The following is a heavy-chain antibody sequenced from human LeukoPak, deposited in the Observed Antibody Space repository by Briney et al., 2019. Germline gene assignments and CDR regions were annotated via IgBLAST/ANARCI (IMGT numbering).Heavy chain of an antibody. CDR1: GFTFSSYA. Sequence: GESLRLSCAAAGFTFSSYAMSWVRQAPGKGLEWVSAISGSGGSTYYADSVKGRFTISRDNARNSLYLQMNSLRAEDTAVYYCASSGGTGGSLDDWGQGTLVTVSS. D-gene: IGHD2-8*02. CDR3: ASSGGTGGSLDD. J-gene: IGHJ4*02. CDR2: ISGSGGST. V-gene: IGHV3-23*01.